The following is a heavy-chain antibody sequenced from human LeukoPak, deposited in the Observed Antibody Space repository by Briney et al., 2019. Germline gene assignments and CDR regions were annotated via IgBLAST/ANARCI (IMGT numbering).Heavy chain of an antibody. V-gene: IGHV3-21*01. J-gene: IGHJ4*02. D-gene: IGHD6-19*01. CDR1: GFTFSSYS. CDR3: ARDSGTSCSSGWYDY. Sequence: GGSLRLSCAASGFTFSSYSMNWVRQAPGKGLEWVSSISSSGGYIYYADSVKGRFTISRDNAKNSLYLQMNSLRAEDTAVYYCARDSGTSCSSGWYDYWGQGTLVTVSS. CDR2: ISSSGGYI.